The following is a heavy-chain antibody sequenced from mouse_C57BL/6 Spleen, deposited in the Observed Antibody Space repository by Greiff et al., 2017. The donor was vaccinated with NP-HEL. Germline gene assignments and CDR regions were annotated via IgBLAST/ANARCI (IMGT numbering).Heavy chain of an antibody. CDR2: INPNNGGT. V-gene: IGHV1-18*01. J-gene: IGHJ4*01. Sequence: VQLQQSGPELVKPGASVKIPCKASGYTFTDYNMDWVKQSHGKSLEWIGDINPNNGGTIYNQKFKGKATLTVDKSSSTAYMELRSLTSEDTAVYYCARGDYYGSSYPHYAMDYWGQGTSVTVSS. D-gene: IGHD1-1*01. CDR3: ARGDYYGSSYPHYAMDY. CDR1: GYTFTDYN.